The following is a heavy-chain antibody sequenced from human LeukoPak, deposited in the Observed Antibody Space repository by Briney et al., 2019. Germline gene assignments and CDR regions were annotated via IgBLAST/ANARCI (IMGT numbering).Heavy chain of an antibody. J-gene: IGHJ3*02. V-gene: IGHV1-69*06. D-gene: IGHD2-2*01. CDR1: GGTFSSYA. Sequence: SVKVSCKASGGTFSSYAISWVRQAPGQGLEWMGGIIPIFGTANYAQKFQGRVTITADKSTSTAYMELSSLRSEDRAVYYCARTQEGGYCSSTSCYAHAFDIWGQGTMVTVSS. CDR3: ARTQEGGYCSSTSCYAHAFDI. CDR2: IIPIFGTA.